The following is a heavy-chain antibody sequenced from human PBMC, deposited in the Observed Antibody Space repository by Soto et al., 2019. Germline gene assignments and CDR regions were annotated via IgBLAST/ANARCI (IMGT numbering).Heavy chain of an antibody. V-gene: IGHV1-69*13. D-gene: IGHD2-21*02. J-gene: IGHJ6*02. CDR3: ARRVVVTSVRDIAYYYYGLDV. Sequence: SVKVSCKASGGTFSGYSIRWVRQAPGQGLEWMGGIIPMIDSTNYAQKFQGRVTITADESTSAAFMELSSLRSEDTAVYYCARRVVVTSVRDIAYYYYGLDVWGLGXTVTVSS. CDR2: IIPMIDST. CDR1: GGTFSGYS.